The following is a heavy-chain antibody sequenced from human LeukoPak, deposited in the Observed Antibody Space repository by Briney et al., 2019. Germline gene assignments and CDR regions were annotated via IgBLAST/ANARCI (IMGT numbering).Heavy chain of an antibody. CDR1: GGTFSGYA. D-gene: IGHD3-3*01. CDR3: ARVSQYYDFWSGYLDY. CDR2: IIPIFGTA. Sequence: RASVKVSCKASGGTFSGYAISWVRQAPGQGLEWMGRIIPIFGTANYAQKFQGRVTITTDESTSTAYMELSSLRSEDTAVYYCARVSQYYDFWSGYLDYWGQGTLVTVSS. V-gene: IGHV1-69*05. J-gene: IGHJ4*02.